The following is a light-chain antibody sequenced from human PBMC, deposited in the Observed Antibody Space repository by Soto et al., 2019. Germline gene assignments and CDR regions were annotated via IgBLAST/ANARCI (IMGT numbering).Light chain of an antibody. CDR2: KAS. Sequence: DIPVTQSPATLSASVGDRVTFPCRASQSISSWLAWYQQKPGKAPKLLIYKASSLESGVPSRFSGSGSGTEFTLTISSLQPDDFATYYCQQYNSYSWTFGQGTKVDIK. CDR1: QSISSW. V-gene: IGKV1-5*03. J-gene: IGKJ1*01. CDR3: QQYNSYSWT.